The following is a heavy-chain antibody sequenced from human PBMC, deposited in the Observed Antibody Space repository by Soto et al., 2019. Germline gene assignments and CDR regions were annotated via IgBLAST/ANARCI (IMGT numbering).Heavy chain of an antibody. CDR3: ARGQWEDYAY. D-gene: IGHD1-26*01. CDR1: GGSFSGYY. Sequence: SETLSLTCAVYGGSFSGYYWSWIRQPPGKGLEWIGEINHSGSTNYNPSLKSRVTISVDTSKNQFSLKLSSVTAADTAVYYCARGQWEDYAYWGQGTLVTVSS. CDR2: INHSGST. J-gene: IGHJ4*02. V-gene: IGHV4-34*01.